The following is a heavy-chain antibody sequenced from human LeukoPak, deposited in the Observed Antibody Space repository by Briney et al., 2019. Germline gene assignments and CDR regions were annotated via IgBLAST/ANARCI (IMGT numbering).Heavy chain of an antibody. D-gene: IGHD1-14*01. CDR2: LYSDGNT. J-gene: IGHJ4*02. V-gene: IGHV3-53*01. CDR1: GFTFGAYA. Sequence: PGRSLRLSCTASGFTFGAYAMIWVRQAPGKGLEWVSVLYSDGNTKYADSVQGRFTISRDNSKNTLYLEMNSLSPDDTAVSYCARGVEPLAANTLAYWGQGTLVTVSS. CDR3: ARGVEPLAANTLAY.